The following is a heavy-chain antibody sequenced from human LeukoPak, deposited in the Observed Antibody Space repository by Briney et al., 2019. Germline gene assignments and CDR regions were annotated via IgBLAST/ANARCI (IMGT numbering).Heavy chain of an antibody. J-gene: IGHJ6*03. Sequence: GGSLRLSCAASGFTFSSYEMNWVRQAPGKGLEWVSYISSSGSTIYYADSVKGRFTISRDNSKNTLYLQMNSLRAEDTAVYYCAKGHTGGYCSGGSCYSEAYYYMDVWGKGTTVTISS. CDR1: GFTFSSYE. CDR2: ISSSGSTI. CDR3: AKGHTGGYCSGGSCYSEAYYYMDV. D-gene: IGHD2-15*01. V-gene: IGHV3-48*03.